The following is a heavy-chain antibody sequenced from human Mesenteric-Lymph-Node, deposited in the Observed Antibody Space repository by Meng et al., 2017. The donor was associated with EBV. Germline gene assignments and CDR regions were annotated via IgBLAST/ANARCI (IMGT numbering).Heavy chain of an antibody. D-gene: IGHD2-21*02. Sequence: QVQLQQWGAGLLKPSXTLSLTCAVNGGSFSGYYWSWIRQSPGKGLEWIGEINHSENTNHNPSLESRVTMSVDTSKNHFSLRLNSVTAADTAMYYCASVVTGAVDDWSQGTLVTVSS. J-gene: IGHJ4*02. CDR2: INHSENT. V-gene: IGHV4-34*01. CDR3: ASVVTGAVDD. CDR1: GGSFSGYY.